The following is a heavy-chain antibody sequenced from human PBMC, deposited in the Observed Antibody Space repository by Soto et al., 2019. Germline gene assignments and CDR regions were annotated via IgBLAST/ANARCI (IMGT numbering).Heavy chain of an antibody. CDR2: IIPIFGTA. Sequence: SVKVSCKASGGTFSSYAISWVRQAPGQGLEWMGGIIPIFGTANYAQKFQGRVTITADESTSTAYMELSSLRSEDTAVYYCARDDSSGFHFDYWGQGTQVTVSS. V-gene: IGHV1-69*13. CDR3: ARDDSSGFHFDY. J-gene: IGHJ4*02. CDR1: GGTFSSYA. D-gene: IGHD3-22*01.